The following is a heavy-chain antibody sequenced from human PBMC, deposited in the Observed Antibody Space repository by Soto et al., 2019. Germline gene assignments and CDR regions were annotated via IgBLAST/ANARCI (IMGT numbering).Heavy chain of an antibody. D-gene: IGHD3-16*01. CDR2: ISGSAGST. Sequence: XRCLRLTCAASGFTFSSYTMSWVRQAPGKGLEWVSVISGSAGSTYYADSVKGRFTISRDNSKNTLYLQMNSLRAEDTAVYYCANMGTFYDYVWGSPDAFDIWGQGTMVTVPS. J-gene: IGHJ3*02. V-gene: IGHV3-23*01. CDR3: ANMGTFYDYVWGSPDAFDI. CDR1: GFTFSSYT.